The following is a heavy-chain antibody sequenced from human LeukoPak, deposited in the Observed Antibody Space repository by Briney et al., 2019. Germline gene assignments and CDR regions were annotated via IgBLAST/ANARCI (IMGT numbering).Heavy chain of an antibody. J-gene: IGHJ6*03. CDR3: ARGSVAVAGIFYYYYYMDV. D-gene: IGHD6-19*01. V-gene: IGHV4-38-2*02. CDR2: INHSGST. CDR1: GYSISSGYY. Sequence: SETLSLTCTVSGYSISSGYYWGWIRQPPGKGLEWIGEINHSGSTNYNPSLKSRVTISVDTSKNQFSLKLSSVTAADTAVYYCARGSVAVAGIFYYYYYMDVWGKGTTVTVSS.